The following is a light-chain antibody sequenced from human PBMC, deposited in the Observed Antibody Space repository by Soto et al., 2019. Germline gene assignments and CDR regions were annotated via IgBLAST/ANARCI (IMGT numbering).Light chain of an antibody. CDR3: QSYDSSLSAVV. J-gene: IGLJ2*01. CDR1: SSNIGAGYD. CDR2: GNS. V-gene: IGLV1-40*01. Sequence: QAVVTQPPSVSGAPGQRVTISCTGSSSNIGAGYDVHWYQQLPGTAPKLLIYGNSHRPSGVPVRFSGSKSGTSASLAITGLQAEDEADYYCQSYDSSLSAVVFGGGTQLTVL.